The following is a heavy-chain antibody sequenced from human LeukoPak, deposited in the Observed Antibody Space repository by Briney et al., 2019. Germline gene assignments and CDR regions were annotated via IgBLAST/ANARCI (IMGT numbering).Heavy chain of an antibody. CDR1: GFTFSRYW. D-gene: IGHD3-22*01. J-gene: IGHJ1*01. Sequence: GGSLRLSCAASGFTFSRYWMHWVRHAPGKGLVWVSRINGDGSTTSYADSVKGGFTISRDNAKNTLYLQMNSLRAEDTAVYYCATGNYYDSRGYYTFGHWGQGTLVSVSS. V-gene: IGHV3-74*01. CDR3: ATGNYYDSRGYYTFGH. CDR2: INGDGSTT.